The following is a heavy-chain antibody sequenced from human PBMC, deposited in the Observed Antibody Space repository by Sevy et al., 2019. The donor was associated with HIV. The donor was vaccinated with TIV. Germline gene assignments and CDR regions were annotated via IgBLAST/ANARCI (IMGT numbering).Heavy chain of an antibody. CDR3: ARDEASGCFDI. CDR2: IYPSGRT. D-gene: IGHD6-25*01. V-gene: IGHV4-61*02. Sequence: SETLSLTCTVSGGSISSGSSYWSWIRQPAGKGPEWLGRIYPSGRTNYNPSLESRVTISIDTSKNQFSLKVSSVTAADTAVYFCARDEASGCFDIWGQGTKVTVSS. CDR1: GGSISSGSSY. J-gene: IGHJ3*02.